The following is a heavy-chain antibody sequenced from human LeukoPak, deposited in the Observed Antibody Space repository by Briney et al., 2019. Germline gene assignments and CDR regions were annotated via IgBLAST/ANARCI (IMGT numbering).Heavy chain of an antibody. J-gene: IGHJ5*02. D-gene: IGHD6-19*01. V-gene: IGHV3-23*01. CDR2: ISGSGGST. CDR1: GFTFSSYA. CDR3: AKHVSSGWYGNWFDP. Sequence: AGGSLRLSCAASGFTFSSYAMSWVRQAPGKGLEWVSAISGSGGSTYYADSVKGRFTISRDNSKNTLYLQMNSPRAEDTAVYYCAKHVSSGWYGNWFDPWGQGTLVTVSS.